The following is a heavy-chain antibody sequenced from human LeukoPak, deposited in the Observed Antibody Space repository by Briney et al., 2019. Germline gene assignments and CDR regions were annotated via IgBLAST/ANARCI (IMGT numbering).Heavy chain of an antibody. D-gene: IGHD2-2*01. J-gene: IGHJ4*02. Sequence: GGSLRLSCAASGFTFSDAWMTWVRQAPGKGLEWVSHISSSGSTICYADSVKGRFTISRDNAKNSLCLQMNSLRAEDTAVYYCASRYCSATRCYGGGFDYWGQGTLVTVSS. CDR1: GFTFSDAW. CDR2: ISSSGSTI. V-gene: IGHV3-11*04. CDR3: ASRYCSATRCYGGGFDY.